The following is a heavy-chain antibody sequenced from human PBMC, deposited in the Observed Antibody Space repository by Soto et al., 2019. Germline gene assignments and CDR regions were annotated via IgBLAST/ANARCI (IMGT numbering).Heavy chain of an antibody. CDR1: GFAFSTYA. CDR2: ISGSGGSS. CDR3: ARSRVTTVRGVILPGVHGMDV. J-gene: IGHJ6*01. Sequence: PGGSLRLSCAAAGFAFSTYAMTWVRQAPGKGLEWVSVISGSGGSSYYAASVKGRFTISRDNSKNTLYLQMNSLRAEDTAVYYCARSRVTTVRGVILPGVHGMDVRGEGTTVTVSS. V-gene: IGHV3-23*01. D-gene: IGHD3-10*01.